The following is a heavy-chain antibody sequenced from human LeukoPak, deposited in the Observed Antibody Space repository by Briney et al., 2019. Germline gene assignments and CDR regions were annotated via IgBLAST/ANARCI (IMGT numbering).Heavy chain of an antibody. CDR3: ARGLRDFPAFDS. CDR1: GGTFSSYA. CDR2: IIPIFGTA. J-gene: IGHJ4*02. V-gene: IGHV1-69*06. Sequence: SVKVSCKASGGTFSSYAISWVRQAPGQGLEWMGGIIPIFGTANYAQKFQGRVTITADKSTSTAYMELSSLRSEDTAVYYCARGLRDFPAFDSWGQGTLVTVSS. D-gene: IGHD2-2*01.